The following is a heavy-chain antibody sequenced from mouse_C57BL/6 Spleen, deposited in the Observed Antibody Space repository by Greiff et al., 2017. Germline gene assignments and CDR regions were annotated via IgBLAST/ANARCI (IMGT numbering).Heavy chain of an antibody. J-gene: IGHJ4*01. Sequence: EVQLVESGGGLVKPGGSLKLSCAASGFTFSDYGMHWVRQAPEKGLEWVAYISSGSSTIYYADTVKGRFTISRDNAKNTLFLQTTSLRSEDTAMYYCARRDYGSSPYAMDYWGQGTSVTVSS. V-gene: IGHV5-17*01. D-gene: IGHD1-1*01. CDR3: ARRDYGSSPYAMDY. CDR1: GFTFSDYG. CDR2: ISSGSSTI.